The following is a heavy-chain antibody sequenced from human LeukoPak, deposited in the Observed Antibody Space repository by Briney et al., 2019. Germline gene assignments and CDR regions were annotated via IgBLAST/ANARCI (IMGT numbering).Heavy chain of an antibody. Sequence: PGTSLRLSCAASGFTFSSYAMHWVRQAPGKGLEWVAIISYDGSNKYYADSVKGRFTISRDNSKNTLFLQMNSLRTEDTAVYFCAREGSSSSFDYWGREPWSPSPQ. J-gene: IGHJ4*02. CDR1: GFTFSSYA. V-gene: IGHV3-30-3*01. D-gene: IGHD6-13*01. CDR2: ISYDGSNK. CDR3: AREGSSSSFDY.